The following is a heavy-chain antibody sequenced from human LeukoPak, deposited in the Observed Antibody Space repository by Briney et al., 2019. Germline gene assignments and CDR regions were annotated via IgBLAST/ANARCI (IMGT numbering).Heavy chain of an antibody. D-gene: IGHD3-22*01. Sequence: ASVKVSCKASGYTFTSYYMHWVRQAPGQGLEWMEIINPSGGSTSYAQKFQGRVTMTEDTSTDTAYMELSSLRSEDTAVYYCATRVDYYDSSGYYSSMDYWGQGTLVTVSS. CDR3: ATRVDYYDSSGYYSSMDY. J-gene: IGHJ4*02. V-gene: IGHV1-46*01. CDR2: INPSGGST. CDR1: GYTFTSYY.